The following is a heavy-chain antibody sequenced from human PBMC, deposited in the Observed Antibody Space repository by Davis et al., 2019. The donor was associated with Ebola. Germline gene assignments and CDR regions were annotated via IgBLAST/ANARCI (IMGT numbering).Heavy chain of an antibody. CDR1: GFTFSSYA. J-gene: IGHJ4*02. CDR2: ISNSGGET. Sequence: GGSLRLSCAASGFTFSSYAMSWVRQAPGKGLEWVSIISNSGGETYYADSVKGRFTISRHNSKNTLYLQMNSLRAEDTAVYYCARGRDGYNFRYWGQGTLVTVSS. CDR3: ARGRDGYNFRY. V-gene: IGHV3-23*01. D-gene: IGHD5-24*01.